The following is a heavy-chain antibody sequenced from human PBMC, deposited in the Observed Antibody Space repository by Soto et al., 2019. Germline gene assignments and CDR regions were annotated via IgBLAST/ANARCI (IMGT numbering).Heavy chain of an antibody. Sequence: TSETLSLTCTVSGGTISSSSYSWGWIRQPPGKGLEWIGTVYYSGSTDCNPSLKSRVTISVDTSKNQFSLKLTSVTAADTAVSYCARDKITGLFDYWGQGTLVT. CDR2: VYYSGST. CDR1: GGTISSSSYS. CDR3: ARDKITGLFDY. V-gene: IGHV4-39*07. D-gene: IGHD2-8*02. J-gene: IGHJ4*02.